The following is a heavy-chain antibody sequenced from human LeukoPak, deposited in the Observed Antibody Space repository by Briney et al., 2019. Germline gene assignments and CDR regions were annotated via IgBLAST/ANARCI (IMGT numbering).Heavy chain of an antibody. CDR2: ISGSGDIT. CDR1: GFTFSSYG. V-gene: IGHV3-23*01. Sequence: GGSLRLSCAASGFTFSSYGVSWVRQAPGKGLEWVSAISGSGDITYYTDSVKGRFTISRDKSKNTLYLRMNSLRAEDTAVYYCAKGVNFDYWGQGTLVTVSS. J-gene: IGHJ4*02. CDR3: AKGVNFDY.